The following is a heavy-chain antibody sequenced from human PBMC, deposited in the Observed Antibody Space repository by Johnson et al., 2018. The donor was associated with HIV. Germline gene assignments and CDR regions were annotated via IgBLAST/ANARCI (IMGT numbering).Heavy chain of an antibody. Sequence: VQLVESGGGVVRPGGSLRLSCVASGFTFDDYGMSWVRQAPGKGLEWVSGINWNGGSTCYADSVKGRFTISRDNAKNSLYLQMNSLRTEYTALYYCARTGRLFDAFDIWGQGTMVTVSS. CDR2: INWNGGST. CDR3: ARTGRLFDAFDI. D-gene: IGHD2-21*01. CDR1: GFTFDDYG. J-gene: IGHJ3*02. V-gene: IGHV3-20*04.